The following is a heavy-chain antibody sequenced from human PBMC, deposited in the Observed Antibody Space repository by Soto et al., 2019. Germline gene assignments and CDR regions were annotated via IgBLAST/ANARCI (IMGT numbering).Heavy chain of an antibody. Sequence: GGSLRLSCAASGFTFSSYGMHWVRQAPGKGLEWVAVIWYDGSNKYYADSVKGRFTISRDNSKNTLYLQMNSLRAEDTAVYYCARSPSSPLWGGYYGMDVWGQGTTVTVSS. J-gene: IGHJ6*02. V-gene: IGHV3-33*01. CDR2: IWYDGSNK. CDR1: GFTFSSYG. D-gene: IGHD3-16*01. CDR3: ARSPSSPLWGGYYGMDV.